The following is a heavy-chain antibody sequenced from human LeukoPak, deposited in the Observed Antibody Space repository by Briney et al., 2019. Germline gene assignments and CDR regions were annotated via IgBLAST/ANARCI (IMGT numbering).Heavy chain of an antibody. CDR2: MNPNSGNT. V-gene: IGHV1-8*03. Sequence: ASVKVSCKASGYTFTSCDINWVRQATGQGLEWMGWMNPNSGNTGYAQKFQGRVTITRNTSISTTYMELSSLRSEDTAVYYCARVGGYCSGGSCYSIGYWGQGTLVTVSS. CDR1: GYTFTSCD. CDR3: ARVGGYCSGGSCYSIGY. D-gene: IGHD2-15*01. J-gene: IGHJ4*02.